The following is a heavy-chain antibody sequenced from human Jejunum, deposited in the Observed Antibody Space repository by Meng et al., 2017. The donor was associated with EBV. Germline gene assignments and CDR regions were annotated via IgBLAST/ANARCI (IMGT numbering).Heavy chain of an antibody. CDR3: ARGSHYTWDV. CDR2: IFHGGNS. D-gene: IGHD3-16*01. Sequence: GPLHLTVGVSDDSIISTDTWLSCGRQPPGKVLEWIGEIFHGGNSNYNPSLKSQVTMSVDTSKNPFSLNLSSVTAADSAVYYCARGSHYTWDVWGQGTLVTVSS. J-gene: IGHJ4*02. V-gene: IGHV4-4*02. CDR1: DDSIISTDTW.